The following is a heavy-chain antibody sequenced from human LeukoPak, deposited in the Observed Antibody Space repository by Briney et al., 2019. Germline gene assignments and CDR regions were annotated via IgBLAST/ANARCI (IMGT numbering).Heavy chain of an antibody. D-gene: IGHD4-17*01. CDR3: TAPGAPYGDYDVDY. J-gene: IGHJ4*02. CDR1: GFTFADYY. Sequence: GTSVKVSCKASGFTFADYYMHWVRQAPGQGLEWMGWINPDNGGTNYAQKFQGRVTMTRDTSINTAYMELSSLRSDDTAGYYCTAPGAPYGDYDVDYWGQGTLVTVSS. CDR2: INPDNGGT. V-gene: IGHV1-2*02.